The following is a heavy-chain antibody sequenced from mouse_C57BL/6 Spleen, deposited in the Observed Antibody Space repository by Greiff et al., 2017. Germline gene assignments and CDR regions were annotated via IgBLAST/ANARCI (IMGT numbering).Heavy chain of an antibody. CDR3: TTPITTVVEYFDV. D-gene: IGHD1-1*01. V-gene: IGHV5-9-1*02. Sequence: EVMLVESGEGLVKPGGSLKLSCAASGFTFSSYAMSWVRQTPEKRLGWVAYISSGGDYIYYADTVKGRFTISRDNARNTLYLQMSSLKSEDTAMYYCTTPITTVVEYFDVWGTGTTVTVSS. J-gene: IGHJ1*03. CDR1: GFTFSSYA. CDR2: ISSGGDYI.